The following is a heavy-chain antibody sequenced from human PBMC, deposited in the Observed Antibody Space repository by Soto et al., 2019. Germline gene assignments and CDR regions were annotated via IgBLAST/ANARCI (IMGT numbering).Heavy chain of an antibody. CDR1: GFNFSSYV. J-gene: IGHJ4*02. CDR3: ARDGQWLPRDGLRSSYYFDY. V-gene: IGHV3-33*01. Sequence: QVQLVESGGGVVQPGRSLRLSCAASGFNFSSYVMHWVRQAPGKGLEWVAVIWYDGGNKYYADSVKGRFTISRDNSEHTLYLQMNSLRAEDTAVYYCARDGQWLPRDGLRSSYYFDYWGQGTLVTVSS. CDR2: IWYDGGNK. D-gene: IGHD6-19*01.